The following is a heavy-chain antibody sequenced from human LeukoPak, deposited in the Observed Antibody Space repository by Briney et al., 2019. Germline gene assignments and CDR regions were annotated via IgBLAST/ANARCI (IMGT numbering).Heavy chain of an antibody. D-gene: IGHD4-17*01. CDR1: GVTVSSNY. J-gene: IGHJ4*02. Sequence: GGSLRLSCAASGVTVSSNYMSWVRQAPGKGLEWVSVIYSGGSTYYADSGKGRFTISRDNSKNTLYLQMNSLRAEDTAVYYCARVGDYGDYAFDYWGQGTLVTVSS. CDR3: ARVGDYGDYAFDY. V-gene: IGHV3-66*02. CDR2: IYSGGST.